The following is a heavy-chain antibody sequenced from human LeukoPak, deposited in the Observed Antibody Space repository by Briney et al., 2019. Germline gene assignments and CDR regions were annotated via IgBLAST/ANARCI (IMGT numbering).Heavy chain of an antibody. CDR2: ISHDGSYK. CDR1: GFTFSSYA. Sequence: GGSLRLSCAASGFTFSSYAMHWVRQAPGKGLEWVAVISHDGSYKYYADSVKGRFTIPRDNSKNTLYLQMNSLRAEDTAMYYCARDEYYGSGTKIDYWGQGSLVTVSS. J-gene: IGHJ4*02. D-gene: IGHD3-10*01. V-gene: IGHV3-30*04. CDR3: ARDEYYGSGTKIDY.